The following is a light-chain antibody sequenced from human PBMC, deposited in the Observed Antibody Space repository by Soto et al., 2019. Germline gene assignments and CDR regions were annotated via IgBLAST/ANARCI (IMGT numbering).Light chain of an antibody. Sequence: QSVLTQPPSVSAAPGQKVTISCSGSNSNIGNNYVSWYQQLPGTASKLLIYDNNKRPSGIPDRFSGSKSGTSATLGITGLQTGDEADYYCGAWDDSLSAVFGGGTK. CDR2: DNN. CDR1: NSNIGNNY. J-gene: IGLJ2*01. V-gene: IGLV1-51*01. CDR3: GAWDDSLSAV.